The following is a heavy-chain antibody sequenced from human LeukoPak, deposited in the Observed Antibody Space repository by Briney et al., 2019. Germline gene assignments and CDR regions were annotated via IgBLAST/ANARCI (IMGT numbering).Heavy chain of an antibody. J-gene: IGHJ6*02. V-gene: IGHV3-74*01. CDR2: ISSDGSNT. Sequence: PGGSLRLSCAVSGFTFSSYYMHWVRHTPGKGLVWVSRISSDGSNTNYADSVKGRFTISRDNSKNTLYLQMNSLRAEDTAVYYCARVRPYYYGMDVWGQGTTVTVSS. CDR3: ARVRPYYYGMDV. CDR1: GFTFSSYY.